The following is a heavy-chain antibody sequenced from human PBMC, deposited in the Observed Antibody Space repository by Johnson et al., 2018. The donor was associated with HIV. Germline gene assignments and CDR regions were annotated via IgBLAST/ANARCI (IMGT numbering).Heavy chain of an antibody. J-gene: IGHJ3*02. CDR2: ISFDGGTK. D-gene: IGHD6-6*01. V-gene: IGHV3-30*04. Sequence: QVQLVESGGGVVQPGRSLRLSCVASGFTFSSYTMHWVRQAPGKGLEWVALISFDGGTKYYADSVKGRFTISRDSSKNTLYLQMNSLRAEDTAVYYCAKSSDEYSSSSDAFDIWGQGTMVTVSS. CDR1: GFTFSSYT. CDR3: AKSSDEYSSSSDAFDI.